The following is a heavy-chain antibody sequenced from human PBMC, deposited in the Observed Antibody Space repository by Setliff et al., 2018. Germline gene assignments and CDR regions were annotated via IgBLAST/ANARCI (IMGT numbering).Heavy chain of an antibody. V-gene: IGHV4-34*01. J-gene: IGHJ6*04. D-gene: IGHD3-3*01. CDR2: INHSGTT. CDR3: ASARSRYYNFWSGEMDV. CDR1: GGSFTDYY. Sequence: SETLSLTCRASGGSFTDYYWSWIRQPPGKGLEWIGEINHSGTTKSNPSLKSRVTISVDTSKNQFSLKLSSVTAADTAASYCASARSRYYNFWSGEMDVCGKGTTVTVSS.